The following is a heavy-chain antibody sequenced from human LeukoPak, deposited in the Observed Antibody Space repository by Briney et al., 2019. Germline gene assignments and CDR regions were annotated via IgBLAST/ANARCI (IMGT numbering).Heavy chain of an antibody. D-gene: IGHD6-19*01. J-gene: IGHJ4*02. CDR2: IKSKTDRGTT. V-gene: IGHV3-15*05. CDR3: GRGCRSGCFDY. CDR1: GFTFSNAW. Sequence: AGGSLRLACAASGFTFSNAWMSWVRQAPGKGLEWVGRIKSKTDRGTTDYAAPVKGRFTISRDDSKNTLYLQMNSVKTEDTAGYYCGRGCRSGCFDYWGQGTLVTVSS.